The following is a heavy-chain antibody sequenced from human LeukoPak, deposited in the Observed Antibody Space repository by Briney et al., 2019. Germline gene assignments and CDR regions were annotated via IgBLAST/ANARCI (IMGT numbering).Heavy chain of an antibody. D-gene: IGHD1-26*01. CDR3: ARRPQNGRSYDGPSGLDY. V-gene: IGHV4-39*07. J-gene: IGHJ4*02. CDR1: GGSISSSSYY. Sequence: SETLSLTCTVSGGSISSSSYYWNWIRQSPGKGLEWIGEINQSGNTNYNPSLKSRVTMSVDTSKNQFSLRLSSLTAADTAVYYCARRPQNGRSYDGPSGLDYWGQGNLVTVSS. CDR2: INQSGNT.